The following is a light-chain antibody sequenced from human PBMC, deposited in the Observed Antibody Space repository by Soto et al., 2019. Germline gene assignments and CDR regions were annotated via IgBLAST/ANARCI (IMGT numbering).Light chain of an antibody. CDR2: EAS. Sequence: EMSQYQSSVSASVGDRATITCRASQGVSTWLAWYQQKPGKAPKLLIYEASSLESGVPSRFSVSGSGTEFTLAFSILQPDDFATCYWEQDIRYWTCGQGTKVDIK. CDR1: QGVSTW. J-gene: IGKJ1*01. CDR3: EQDIRYWT. V-gene: IGKV1-12*01.